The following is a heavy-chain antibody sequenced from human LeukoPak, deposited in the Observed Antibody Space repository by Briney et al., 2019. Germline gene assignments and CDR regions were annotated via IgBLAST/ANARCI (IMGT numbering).Heavy chain of an antibody. J-gene: IGHJ4*02. Sequence: SETLSLTCTVSGYSIRSGYYWAWIRQPPGKGLEWIGSSYHSGGTDYNPSLKSRITISVDTSKNQFSLKLSSVTAADTAVYYCARHRATGITMVRGVPSPLDYWGQGTLVTVSS. V-gene: IGHV4-38-2*02. CDR3: ARHRATGITMVRGVPSPLDY. CDR1: GYSIRSGYY. D-gene: IGHD3-10*01. CDR2: SYHSGGT.